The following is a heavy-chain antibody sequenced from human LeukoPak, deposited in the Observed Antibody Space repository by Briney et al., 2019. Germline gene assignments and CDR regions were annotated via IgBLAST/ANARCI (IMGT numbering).Heavy chain of an antibody. CDR1: GYTFTSYY. CDR3: ARDKDLSSSWSAWDR. V-gene: IGHV1-46*01. J-gene: IGHJ4*02. Sequence: GASVKVSCKASGYTFTSYYMHWVRQAPGQGLEWMGIINPSGGTTNYAQKFQGRVTMTRDTSTSTVYVELSSLRSEDTAVYYCARDKDLSSSWSAWDRWGQGTLVTVSS. CDR2: INPSGGTT. D-gene: IGHD6-13*01.